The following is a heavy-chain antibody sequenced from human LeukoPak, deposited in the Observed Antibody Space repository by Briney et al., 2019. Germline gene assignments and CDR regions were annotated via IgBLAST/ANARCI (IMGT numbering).Heavy chain of an antibody. CDR2: ISGSGGST. J-gene: IGHJ4*02. V-gene: IGHV3-23*01. CDR1: GFPFSSYA. Sequence: QPGGSLRLSCAASGFPFSSYAMSWVRQAPGKGLGWVSAISGSGGSTYYADSVKGRFTSARDNSKNTLYLQLNSLRAQDKAVYYGWKPLRGGYRGSGDFYLWGQGTLVTVSS. D-gene: IGHD3-10*01. CDR3: WKPLRGGYRGSGDFYL.